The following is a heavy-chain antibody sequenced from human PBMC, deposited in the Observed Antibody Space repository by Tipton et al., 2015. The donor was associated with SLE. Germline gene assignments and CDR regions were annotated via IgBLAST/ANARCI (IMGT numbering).Heavy chain of an antibody. CDR1: GGSLSGHY. Sequence: TLSLTSTVSGGSLSGHYWSWIRQPPGKGLEWLGYIYYTGSTNYNPSLKSRVTMSVDTSKNQVSLKLSSVTAADAAIYYCARGNQHSGYDGFDYWGQGTLVTVSS. CDR3: ARGNQHSGYDGFDY. J-gene: IGHJ4*02. CDR2: IYYTGST. V-gene: IGHV4-59*11. D-gene: IGHD5-12*01.